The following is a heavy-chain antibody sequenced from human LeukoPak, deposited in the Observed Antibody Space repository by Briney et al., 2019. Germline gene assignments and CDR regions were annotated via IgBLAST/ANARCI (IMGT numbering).Heavy chain of an antibody. Sequence: SETLSLTCTVSGGSISNYYWSWIRQPPGKGLEWIGYIDYSGSTNYNPSLKSRVTISVDTSRNRFSLKLSSVTAADTAVYYCARHRNFFDYWGQGILVTVSS. J-gene: IGHJ4*02. CDR1: GGSISNYY. V-gene: IGHV4-59*01. CDR3: ARHRNFFDY. D-gene: IGHD2/OR15-2a*01. CDR2: IDYSGST.